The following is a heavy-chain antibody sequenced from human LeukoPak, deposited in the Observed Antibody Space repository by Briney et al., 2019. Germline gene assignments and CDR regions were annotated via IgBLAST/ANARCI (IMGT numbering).Heavy chain of an antibody. CDR3: ATAYCSSTSCSRPSDYFDY. J-gene: IGHJ4*02. CDR2: ISGSGGST. CDR1: GFTFSSYA. Sequence: RGSLRLSCAASGFTFSSYAMSWVRQAPGKGLEWVSAISGSGGSTYYADSVKGRFTISRDNSKNTLYLQMNSLRAEDTAVYYCATAYCSSTSCSRPSDYFDYWGQGTLVTVSS. D-gene: IGHD2-2*01. V-gene: IGHV3-23*01.